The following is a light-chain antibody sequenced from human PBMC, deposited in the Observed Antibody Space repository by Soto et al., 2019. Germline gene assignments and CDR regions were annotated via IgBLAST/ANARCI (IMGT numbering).Light chain of an antibody. Sequence: DIQMTQSPSTLSASVGDRVTITCRASQSISSWLAWYQQKPGKAPKLLIYKASSLESGVPSRFGGSGSGTEFTLTISRLQPDDFATYYCQQYNSYPYTFGKGPKLEIK. J-gene: IGKJ2*01. V-gene: IGKV1-5*03. CDR1: QSISSW. CDR2: KAS. CDR3: QQYNSYPYT.